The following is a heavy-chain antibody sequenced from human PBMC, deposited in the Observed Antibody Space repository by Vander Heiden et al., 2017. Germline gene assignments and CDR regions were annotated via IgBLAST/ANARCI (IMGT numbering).Heavy chain of an antibody. CDR2: INPNSGGT. D-gene: IGHD2-2*02. CDR3: AREDIVVVPAAIFVGYGMDV. Sequence: QVQLVQSGAEVKKPGASVKVSCKASGYTFTGYYMHWVRQAPGQGLEWMGWINPNSGGTNYAQKFQGRVTMTRDTSISTAYMELSRLRSDDTAVYYCAREDIVVVPAAIFVGYGMDVWGQGTTVTVSS. CDR1: GYTFTGYY. J-gene: IGHJ6*02. V-gene: IGHV1-2*02.